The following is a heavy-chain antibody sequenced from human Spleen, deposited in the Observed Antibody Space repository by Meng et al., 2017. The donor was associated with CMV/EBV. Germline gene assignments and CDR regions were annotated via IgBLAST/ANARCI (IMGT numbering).Heavy chain of an antibody. Sequence: GGSLRLSCAASGFTFNNYAMSWVRQAPGEGLEWVSIIYSGGSDTYYADSVKGRFTISRDNSKNTLYLQMNSLRAEDTAVYYCAKIITIFGGAFDIWGQGTMVTVSS. J-gene: IGHJ3*02. CDR2: IYSGGSDT. CDR1: GFTFNNYA. CDR3: AKIITIFGGAFDI. V-gene: IGHV3-23*03. D-gene: IGHD3-3*01.